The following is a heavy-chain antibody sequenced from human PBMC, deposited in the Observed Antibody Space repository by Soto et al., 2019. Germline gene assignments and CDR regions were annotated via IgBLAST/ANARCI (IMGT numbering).Heavy chain of an antibody. D-gene: IGHD2-15*01. CDR3: ARDFARVVVVAAYYYVMDV. V-gene: IGHV3-30-3*01. CDR2: ISYDGSNK. J-gene: IGHJ6*02. CDR1: GFTFSSYA. Sequence: QVQLVESGGGVVQPGRSLRLSCAASGFTFSSYAMHWVRQAPGKGLEWVAVISYDGSNKYYADSVKGRFTISRDNSKNTLYLQMNSLRAEDTAVYYCARDFARVVVVAAYYYVMDVWGQGTTVTVSS.